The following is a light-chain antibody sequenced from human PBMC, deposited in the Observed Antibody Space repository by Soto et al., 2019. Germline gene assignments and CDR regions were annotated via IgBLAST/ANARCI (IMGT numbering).Light chain of an antibody. Sequence: QSALTQPPSASGSPGQSVTISCTGTSSDVGGYNYVSWYQQHPGKAPKLMIYEVSKRPSGVPDPFSGSKSVNTASLTVSGLQAEDEADYYCSSYAGSNNLYVFGTGTQVTVL. CDR3: SSYAGSNNLYV. CDR1: SSDVGGYNY. J-gene: IGLJ1*01. CDR2: EVS. V-gene: IGLV2-8*01.